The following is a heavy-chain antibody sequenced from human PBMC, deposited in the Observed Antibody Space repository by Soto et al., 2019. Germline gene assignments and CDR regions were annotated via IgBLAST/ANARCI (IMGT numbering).Heavy chain of an antibody. CDR2: IYSGGTT. CDR1: GFTVSSNY. D-gene: IGHD6-6*01. CDR3: AREADGKAARQN. Sequence: EVHLVESGGGLVQPGGSLRLSCAASGFTVSSNYMSWVRQAPGKGLEWVSVIYSGGTTYYADSVKGRFTISRDNSKNTLYLQMNSLRAEDTAVYYCAREADGKAARQNWGRGTLVTVSS. V-gene: IGHV3-66*01. J-gene: IGHJ4*02.